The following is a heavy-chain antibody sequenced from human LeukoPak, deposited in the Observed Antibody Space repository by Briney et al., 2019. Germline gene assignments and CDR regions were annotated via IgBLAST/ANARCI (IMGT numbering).Heavy chain of an antibody. CDR1: GFTFSSYG. V-gene: IGHV3-30*18. CDR2: ISYDGSNK. D-gene: IGHD4-17*01. J-gene: IGHJ1*01. Sequence: GGSLRLSCAASGFTFSSYGMHWVRQAPGKGLEWVAVISYDGSNKYYADSVKGRFTISRDNSKNTLYLQMNSLRAEDTAVYYCAKDGGRYGDYGYFQHWGQGTLVTVSS. CDR3: AKDGGRYGDYGYFQH.